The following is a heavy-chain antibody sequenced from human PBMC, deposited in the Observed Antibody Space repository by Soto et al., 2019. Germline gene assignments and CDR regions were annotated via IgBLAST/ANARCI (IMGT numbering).Heavy chain of an antibody. J-gene: IGHJ6*02. V-gene: IGHV4-31*03. CDR1: GGSISSGGYY. CDR3: ARDGRSGYYYGMDV. D-gene: IGHD3-10*01. CDR2: IYYSGST. Sequence: QVQLQESGPGLVKPSQTLSLTCTVSGGSISSGGYYWSWIRQHPGKGLEWIGYIYYSGSTYYNPSLKSRVTISVDTSKNQFSLKLSSVTAADTALYYCARDGRSGYYYGMDVWGQGTTVTVSS.